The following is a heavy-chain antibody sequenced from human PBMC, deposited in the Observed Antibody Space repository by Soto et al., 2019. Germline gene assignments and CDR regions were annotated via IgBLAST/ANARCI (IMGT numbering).Heavy chain of an antibody. Sequence: LVESGGGLVQPGGSLRLSCAASGFTFSNIWMSWVRRSPEKGPEWVASISPDGGEIYYVDSVNGRFTISRDNTRNSLYLQMNSLRAEYTAVYYWAKGPRWGQGTLFTVSS. CDR3: AKGPR. CDR1: GFTFSNIW. V-gene: IGHV3-7*01. CDR2: ISPDGGEI. J-gene: IGHJ4*02.